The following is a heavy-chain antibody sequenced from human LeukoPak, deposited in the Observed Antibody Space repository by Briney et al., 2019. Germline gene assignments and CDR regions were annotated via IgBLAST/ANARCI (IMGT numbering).Heavy chain of an antibody. J-gene: IGHJ3*02. Sequence: GGSLRLSCAASGVTFSSCAMHWVRQAPGKGLEWVALISYDGSNKYYADSVKGRFTISRDNSKSTLYLQMNNLRAEDTAVYYCARLGGLISAFDIWGQGTMVTVSS. CDR3: ARLGGLISAFDI. CDR2: ISYDGSNK. D-gene: IGHD3-16*01. V-gene: IGHV3-30*04. CDR1: GVTFSSCA.